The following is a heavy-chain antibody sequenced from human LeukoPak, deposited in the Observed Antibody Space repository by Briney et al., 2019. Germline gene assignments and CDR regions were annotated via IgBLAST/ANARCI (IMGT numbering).Heavy chain of an antibody. Sequence: GGSLRLSCAASKFTFSHYGMHWVRQAPGKGLQWVAVICSGGSNQYYANAVKGRFTISRDNSNNMVYLNMNGLRADDTGVYYCAKDAQRGFDYSNSLEYWGQGALVTVSS. CDR3: AKDAQRGFDYSNSLEY. V-gene: IGHV3-33*06. D-gene: IGHD4-11*01. J-gene: IGHJ4*02. CDR1: KFTFSHYG. CDR2: ICSGGSNQ.